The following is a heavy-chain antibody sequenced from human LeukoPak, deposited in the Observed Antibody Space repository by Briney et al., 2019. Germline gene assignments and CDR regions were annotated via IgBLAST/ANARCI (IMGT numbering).Heavy chain of an antibody. CDR3: ARDSAGDYWLDP. Sequence: SETLSLTCTVSGGPISGYYWNWIRQPPGKGLEWIGSIYYSGRTSFNGSLKTRITMSVDTSKNQFSLKLTSVTTADTAVYFCARDSAGDYWLDPWGQGTPVTVSS. V-gene: IGHV4-59*01. CDR2: IYYSGRT. CDR1: GGPISGYY. D-gene: IGHD7-27*01. J-gene: IGHJ5*02.